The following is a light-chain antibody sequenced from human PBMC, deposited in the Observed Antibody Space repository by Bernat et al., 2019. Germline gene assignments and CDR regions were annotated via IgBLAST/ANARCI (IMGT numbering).Light chain of an antibody. CDR3: QQYGSTRT. J-gene: IGKJ1*01. CDR2: GAS. Sequence: VLTQSPGTLSLSPGERATLSCRASQSVSSTFLAWYQQKPGQAPRLLIYGASSRATGIPDRFSGSGSGTDFTLNISRLEPEDFAVYYCQQYGSTRTFGQGTKVEIK. CDR1: QSVSSTF. V-gene: IGKV3-20*01.